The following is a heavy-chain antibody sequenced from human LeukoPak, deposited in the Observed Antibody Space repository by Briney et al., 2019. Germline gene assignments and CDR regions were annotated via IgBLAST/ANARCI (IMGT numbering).Heavy chain of an antibody. CDR2: ISSSGSTI. D-gene: IGHD6-13*01. J-gene: IGHJ4*02. CDR3: ARDKSVSAPGFDY. V-gene: IGHV3-11*01. Sequence: GGSLRLSCAASGFTFSDCYMSWIRQAPGKGLEWVSYISSSGSTIYYTDSVKGRFTISRDNAKNSLYLQMDSLRAEDTAVYYCARDKSVSAPGFDYWGQGTLVTVSS. CDR1: GFTFSDCY.